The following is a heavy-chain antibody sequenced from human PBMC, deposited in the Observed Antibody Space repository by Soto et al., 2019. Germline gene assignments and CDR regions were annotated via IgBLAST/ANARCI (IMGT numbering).Heavy chain of an antibody. CDR3: ARGRFDSGYSDAFDI. D-gene: IGHD3-22*01. CDR2: IWYDVSNK. V-gene: IGHV3-33*01. CDR1: GFTFSTYG. Sequence: QVQLVESGGGVVQPGRSLRLSCAASGFTFSTYGMHWVRQAPGKGLEWVAVIWYDVSNKDYADSVKGRFTISRDNSENTLYLQMNSLRAEDTAVYYCARGRFDSGYSDAFDIWGQGTMVTVSS. J-gene: IGHJ3*02.